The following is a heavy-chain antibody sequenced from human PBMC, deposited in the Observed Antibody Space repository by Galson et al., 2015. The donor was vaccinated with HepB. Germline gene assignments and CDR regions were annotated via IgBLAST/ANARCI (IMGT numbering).Heavy chain of an antibody. CDR2: IIPILGIA. J-gene: IGHJ4*02. Sequence: SVKVSCKASGGTFSSYTISWVRQAPGQGLEWMGRIIPILGIANYAQKFQGRVTITADKSTSTAYMELSSLRSEDTAVYYCASQRGYGSGSYSDYWGQGTLVTVSS. D-gene: IGHD3-10*01. CDR3: ASQRGYGSGSYSDY. CDR1: GGTFSSYT. V-gene: IGHV1-69*02.